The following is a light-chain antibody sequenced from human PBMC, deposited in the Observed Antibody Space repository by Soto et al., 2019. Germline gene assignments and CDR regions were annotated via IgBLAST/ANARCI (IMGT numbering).Light chain of an antibody. CDR2: RAS. J-gene: IGKJ4*01. CDR3: QPYNNWTLT. Sequence: EIVLTQSPGTLSLSPGERSTLSCRASQSVSNNYLAWYQQRPGQAPRLLIYRASTRATGVPTRFSGSRYGAELTITINSMKYEDFAVYYCQPYNNWTLTFGGGTKVDIK. CDR1: QSVSNN. V-gene: IGKV3-15*01.